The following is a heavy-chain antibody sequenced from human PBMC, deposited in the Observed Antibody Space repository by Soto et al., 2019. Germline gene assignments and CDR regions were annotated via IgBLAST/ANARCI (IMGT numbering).Heavy chain of an antibody. V-gene: IGHV3-21*01. D-gene: IGHD2-15*01. Sequence: PGGSLRLSCAASGFTFSSYTMNWVRQAPGKGLEWVPSISSSSNYIYYADSVKGRFTISRDNAKNTLYLQMNSLRAEDTAVYYCARVYCSGGSCYYLDYWGQGTLVTVSS. J-gene: IGHJ4*02. CDR2: ISSSSNYI. CDR3: ARVYCSGGSCYYLDY. CDR1: GFTFSSYT.